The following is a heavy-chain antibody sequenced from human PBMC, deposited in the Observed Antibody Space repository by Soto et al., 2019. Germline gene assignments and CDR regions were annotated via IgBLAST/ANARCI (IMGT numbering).Heavy chain of an antibody. CDR2: ISSSGSTI. J-gene: IGHJ4*02. V-gene: IGHV3-48*03. Sequence: GGSLRLSCAASGFTFSSYEMNWVRQAPGKGLEWVSYISSSGSTIYYADSVKGRFTISRDNAKNSLYLQMNSLRAEDTAVYYCARPRGGYSYGYIFDYWGQGTLVTVYS. CDR3: ARPRGGYSYGYIFDY. CDR1: GFTFSSYE. D-gene: IGHD5-18*01.